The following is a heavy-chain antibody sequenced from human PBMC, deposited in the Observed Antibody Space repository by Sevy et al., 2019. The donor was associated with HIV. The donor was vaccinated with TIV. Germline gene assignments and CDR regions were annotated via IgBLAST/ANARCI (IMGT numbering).Heavy chain of an antibody. J-gene: IGHJ4*02. Sequence: GGSLRLSCAASGFAFYDYSMSWIRQAPGKGLEWAATLSFGCGKINYADSVKCRFTISRDNSKNSFYLQMDNLRVEDTALYFCAREGCTRPHDYWGQGTRVTVSS. CDR1: GFAFYDYS. CDR3: AREGCTRPHDY. V-gene: IGHV3-23*01. CDR2: LSFGCGKI. D-gene: IGHD2-8*01.